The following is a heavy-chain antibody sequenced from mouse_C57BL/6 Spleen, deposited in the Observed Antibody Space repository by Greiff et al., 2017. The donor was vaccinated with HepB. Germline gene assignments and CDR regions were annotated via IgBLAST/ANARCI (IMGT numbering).Heavy chain of an antibody. CDR2: IHPNSGST. CDR3: ARRHYYGSSYHAMDY. D-gene: IGHD1-1*01. J-gene: IGHJ4*01. CDR1: GYTFTSYW. Sequence: QVQLQQPGAELVKPGASVKLSCKASGYTFTSYWMHWVKQRPGQGLEWIGMIHPNSGSTNYNEKFKSKATLTVDKSSSTAYMQLSSLTSEDSAVYYCARRHYYGSSYHAMDYWGQGTSVTVSS. V-gene: IGHV1-64*01.